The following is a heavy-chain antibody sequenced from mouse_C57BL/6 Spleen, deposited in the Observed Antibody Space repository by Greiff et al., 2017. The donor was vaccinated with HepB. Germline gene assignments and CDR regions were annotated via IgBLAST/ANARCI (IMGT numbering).Heavy chain of an antibody. D-gene: IGHD2-5*01. J-gene: IGHJ2*01. CDR3: AREGYDSNYVYFDY. CDR2: ISYDGSN. Sequence: ESGPGLVKPSQSLSLTCSVTGYSITSGYYWNWIRQFPGNKLEWMGYISYDGSNNYNPSLKNRISITRDTSKNQFFLKLNSVTTEDTATYYCAREGYDSNYVYFDYWGQGTTLTVSS. CDR1: GYSITSGYY. V-gene: IGHV3-6*01.